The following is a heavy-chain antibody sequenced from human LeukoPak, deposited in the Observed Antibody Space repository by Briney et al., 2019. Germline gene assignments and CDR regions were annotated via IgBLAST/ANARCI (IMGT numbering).Heavy chain of an antibody. V-gene: IGHV4-34*01. D-gene: IGHD6-19*01. Sequence: PSETLSLTCAVYGGSFSGYYWSWIRQPPGKGLEWIGEINHSGSTNYNPSLKSRVTISVDTSKNQFSLKLSSVTAADTAVYYCARSPPPAAVAAFHYFDYWGQRTLVTVSS. CDR3: ARSPPPAAVAAFHYFDY. J-gene: IGHJ4*02. CDR1: GGSFSGYY. CDR2: INHSGST.